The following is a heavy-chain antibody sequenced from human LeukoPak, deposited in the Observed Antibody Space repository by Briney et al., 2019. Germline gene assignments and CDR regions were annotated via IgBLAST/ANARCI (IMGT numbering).Heavy chain of an antibody. CDR1: GGSISSSSYY. V-gene: IGHV4-39*07. Sequence: SETLSLTCTVSGGSISSSSYYWDWIRQPPGKGLEWIGSIYYSGSTYYNPSLKSRATISVDTSKNQFSLKLSSVTAADTAVYYCARDGDYYGSGSYYNPPYYYYYMDVWGKGTTVTVSS. CDR2: IYYSGST. D-gene: IGHD3-10*01. J-gene: IGHJ6*03. CDR3: ARDGDYYGSGSYYNPPYYYYYMDV.